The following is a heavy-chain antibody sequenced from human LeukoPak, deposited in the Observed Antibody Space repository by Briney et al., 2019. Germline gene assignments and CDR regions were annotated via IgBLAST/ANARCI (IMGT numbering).Heavy chain of an antibody. CDR1: GGSISSENW. Sequence: PSGTLSLTCGVFGGSISSENWWNWVRQPPGKGLEWIGETYHAGHINYNPSLKSRVTISVDTSKNQFSLKMSSVTAADTAVYFCARGGPPGYYYDYYMDVWGKGTTVTISS. CDR2: TYHAGHI. V-gene: IGHV4-4*02. CDR3: ARGGPPGYYYDYYMDV. J-gene: IGHJ6*03.